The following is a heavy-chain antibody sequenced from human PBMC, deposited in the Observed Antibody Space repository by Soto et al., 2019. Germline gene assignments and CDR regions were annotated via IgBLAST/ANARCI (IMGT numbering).Heavy chain of an antibody. Sequence: QVQLVQSGAEVKKPGASVKVSCKASGYTFTSYEINWVRQATGQGLEWMGWMNPNSGDTGYAQKFQGRGTITRNTSISTAYMELSSLRSEDTAVYYCARGELLWFGELLRWGQGTLVTVSS. CDR1: GYTFTSYE. CDR2: MNPNSGDT. CDR3: ARGELLWFGELLR. J-gene: IGHJ4*02. V-gene: IGHV1-8*01. D-gene: IGHD3-10*01.